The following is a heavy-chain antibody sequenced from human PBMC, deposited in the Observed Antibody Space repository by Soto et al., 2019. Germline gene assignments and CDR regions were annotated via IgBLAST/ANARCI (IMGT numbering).Heavy chain of an antibody. V-gene: IGHV1-18*01. CDR2: ISAYNGNT. Sequence: QVQLVQSGAEVKKPGASVKVSCKASGYTFTSYGISWVRQAPGQGLEWMGWISAYNGNTNYAQKLQGRVTMTTDTYRGPAYTERGSRRSDVTAVYYCAGGGAEWFGELLESEWGQGTLVTVSS. CDR3: AGGGAEWFGELLESE. D-gene: IGHD3-10*01. CDR1: GYTFTSYG. J-gene: IGHJ4*02.